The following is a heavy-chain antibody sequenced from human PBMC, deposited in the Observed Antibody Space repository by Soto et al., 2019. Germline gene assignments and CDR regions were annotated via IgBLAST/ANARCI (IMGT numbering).Heavy chain of an antibody. CDR3: ARDGRGSSWYGAPFDY. CDR1: GFTFSSYA. D-gene: IGHD6-13*01. V-gene: IGHV3-23*01. CDR2: ISGSGGST. Sequence: GGSLRLSCAASGFTFSSYAMSWVRQAPGKGLEWVSAISGSGGSTYYADSVKGRFTISRDNSKNSLYLQMNSLRDEDTAVYYCARDGRGSSWYGAPFDYWGQGTLVTVSS. J-gene: IGHJ4*02.